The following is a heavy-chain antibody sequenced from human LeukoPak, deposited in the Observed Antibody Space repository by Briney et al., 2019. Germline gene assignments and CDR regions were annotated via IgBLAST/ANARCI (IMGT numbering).Heavy chain of an antibody. CDR2: IYYSGST. V-gene: IGHV4-39*07. D-gene: IGHD6-13*01. CDR3: ARGGKYSSSWYDEVGYHLGDAFDI. CDR1: GGSISSSSYY. Sequence: PSETLSLTCTVSGGSISSSSYYWGWIRQPPGKGLEWIGSIYYSGSTYYNPSLKSRVTISVDTSKNQFSLKLSSVTAADTAVYYCARGGKYSSSWYDEVGYHLGDAFDIWGQGTMVTVSS. J-gene: IGHJ3*02.